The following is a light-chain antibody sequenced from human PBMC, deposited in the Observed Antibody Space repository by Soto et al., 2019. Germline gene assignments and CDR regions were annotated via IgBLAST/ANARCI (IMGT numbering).Light chain of an antibody. J-gene: IGKJ5*01. CDR1: QSVSSY. CDR3: QQRSNWPPT. V-gene: IGKV3-11*01. Sequence: ELVLTQSRATLSLSPGERATLSCRASQSVSSYLAWYQQKPGQAPRLLIYDASNRATGIPARFSGSGSATAFTLTISSLEPEDFAVDYCQQRSNWPPTFGQGTRLEIK. CDR2: DAS.